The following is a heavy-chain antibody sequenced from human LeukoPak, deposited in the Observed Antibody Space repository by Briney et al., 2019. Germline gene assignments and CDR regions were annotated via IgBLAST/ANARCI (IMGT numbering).Heavy chain of an antibody. CDR2: INHSGST. J-gene: IGHJ5*02. Sequence: SETLSLTCAVYGGPFSGYYWSWIRQPPGKGLEWIGEINHSGSTNYNPSLKSRVTISVDTSKNQFSLKLSSVTAADTAVYYCARGITTWGQGTLVTVSS. CDR3: ARGITT. D-gene: IGHD3-10*01. CDR1: GGPFSGYY. V-gene: IGHV4-34*01.